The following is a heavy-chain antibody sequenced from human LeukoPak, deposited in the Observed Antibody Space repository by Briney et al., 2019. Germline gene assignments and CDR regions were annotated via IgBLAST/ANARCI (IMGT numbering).Heavy chain of an antibody. V-gene: IGHV4-30-2*01. CDR3: ARTSSYYYYYMDV. CDR1: GGSISSGGYY. D-gene: IGHD2-2*01. CDR2: IYHSGST. Sequence: SQTLSLTCTVSGGSISSGGYYWSWIRQPPGKGLEWIGYIYHSGSTYYNPSLKSRVTISVDRSKNQFSLKLSSVTAADTAVYYCARTSSYYYYYMDVWGKGTTVTVSS. J-gene: IGHJ6*03.